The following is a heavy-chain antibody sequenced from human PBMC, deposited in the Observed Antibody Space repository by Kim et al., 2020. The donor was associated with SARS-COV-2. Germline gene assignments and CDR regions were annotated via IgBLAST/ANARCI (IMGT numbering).Heavy chain of an antibody. V-gene: IGHV3-48*03. Sequence: GGSLRLSCVASGFTFSIYEMNWVRQAPGKGLEWVSYISSSGSTIFYADSVKGRFTISRDNAKNSLYLHMNSLRAEDTAVYYCARDYALVALVTVVHYGMDVWGQGTTVTVSS. CDR3: ARDYALVALVTVVHYGMDV. D-gene: IGHD2-2*01. J-gene: IGHJ6*02. CDR1: GFTFSIYE. CDR2: ISSSGSTI.